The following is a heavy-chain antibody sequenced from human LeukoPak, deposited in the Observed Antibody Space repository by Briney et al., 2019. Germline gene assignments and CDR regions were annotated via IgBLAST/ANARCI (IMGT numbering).Heavy chain of an antibody. CDR3: AAYDILTGYYFDY. CDR2: IFYSGST. Sequence: SETLSLTCTVSGGSISSSSYYWGWIRQPPGKGLEWIGSIFYSGSTYYNPSLESRVTISVDTSKNQFSLKLSSVTAADTAVYYCAAYDILTGYYFDYWGQGTLVTVSS. V-gene: IGHV4-39*01. J-gene: IGHJ4*02. D-gene: IGHD3-9*01. CDR1: GGSISSSSYY.